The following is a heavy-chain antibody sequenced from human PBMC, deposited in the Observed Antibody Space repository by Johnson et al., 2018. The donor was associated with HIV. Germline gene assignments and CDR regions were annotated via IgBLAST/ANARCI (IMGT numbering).Heavy chain of an antibody. CDR2: ILYDGSNK. CDR3: ARGREDYGYNQYAFDF. Sequence: VQLVESGGGVVQPGRSLRLSCAASGFTFSNYGMDWVRQAPGKGLEWVAVILYDGSNKYYADSVKGRFTISRDYAKNSLYLRMNSLRAEDTALYYCARGREDYGYNQYAFDFLGQGTIVTVPS. D-gene: IGHD4-17*01. CDR1: GFTFSNYG. V-gene: IGHV3-30*03. J-gene: IGHJ3*01.